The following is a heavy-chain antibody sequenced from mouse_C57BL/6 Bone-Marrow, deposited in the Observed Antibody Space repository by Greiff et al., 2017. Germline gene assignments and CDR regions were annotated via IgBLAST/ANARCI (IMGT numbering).Heavy chain of an antibody. CDR3: ARYGQTETEAY. V-gene: IGHV1-81*01. CDR1: GYNFTSYG. D-gene: IGHD4-1*01. CDR2: IYPRSGNT. Sequence: VQLQESGAELARPGASVKLSCKASGYNFTSYGISWVQKRTGQGLEWIGEIYPRSGNTYYNEKLKGKATLPAAKSSSKAYMELRSLTADDSSVYFCARYGQTETEAYGGPGTLVTVSA. J-gene: IGHJ3*01.